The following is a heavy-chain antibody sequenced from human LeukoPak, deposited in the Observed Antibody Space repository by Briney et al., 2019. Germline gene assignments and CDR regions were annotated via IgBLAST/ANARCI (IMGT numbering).Heavy chain of an antibody. CDR1: GFTFSSSG. CDR3: AKEGPFWSGYYTGGSFDY. CDR2: ISGSGGST. D-gene: IGHD3-3*01. J-gene: IGHJ4*02. V-gene: IGHV3-23*01. Sequence: GGSLRLSCAASGFTFSSSGMGWVRQAPGKGLEWVSAISGSGGSTYYADSVKGRFTISRDNSKNTLYLQMNSLRAEDTAVYYRAKEGPFWSGYYTGGSFDYWGQGTLVTVSS.